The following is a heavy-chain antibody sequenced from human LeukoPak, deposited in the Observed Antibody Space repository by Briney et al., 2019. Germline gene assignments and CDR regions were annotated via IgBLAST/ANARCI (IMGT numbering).Heavy chain of an antibody. CDR2: ISGSGTSF. D-gene: IGHD3-10*01. V-gene: IGHV3-21*01. J-gene: IGHJ5*01. CDR1: GFTFSSYT. Sequence: PGGALKLSCAASGFTFSSYTMNWVRQAPGEGLEWVSSISGSGTSFYYADSVRGRFTISRDNAKNSLYLQMNSLRAEDTAVYYCFGTTVASWGQGTLVTVSS. CDR3: FGTTVAS.